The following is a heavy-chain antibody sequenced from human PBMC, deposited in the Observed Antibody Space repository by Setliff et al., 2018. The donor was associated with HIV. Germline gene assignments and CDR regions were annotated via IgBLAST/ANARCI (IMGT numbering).Heavy chain of an antibody. V-gene: IGHV1-8*01. J-gene: IGHJ4*02. CDR2: MNPNSGDA. CDR1: GYSFSNYN. Sequence: ASVKVSCKASGYSFSNYNINWVRQAPGQGPEWMGWMNPNSGDAGYAQKFQDRVTMTRNTSISTAYMELSSLRFEETAVYYCARGLIYCSGGACSLIDSWGQGTLVTVSS. CDR3: ARGLIYCSGGACSLIDS. D-gene: IGHD2-15*01.